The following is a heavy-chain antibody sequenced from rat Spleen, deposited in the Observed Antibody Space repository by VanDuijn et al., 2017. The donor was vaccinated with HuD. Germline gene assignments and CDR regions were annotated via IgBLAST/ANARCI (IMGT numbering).Heavy chain of an antibody. Sequence: QVQLKESGPDLVQPSQTLSLTCTVSGFSLTSYYVNWVRQPTGKGLEWMGVIWTGGSTNYNSALESRLSISRDTSKSQVFLKLNSLQTEDTATYFCARDHFDGYYHVYFDYWGQGVVVTVSS. J-gene: IGHJ2*01. CDR3: ARDHFDGYYHVYFDY. CDR2: IWTGGST. V-gene: IGHV2-43*01. CDR1: GFSLTSYY. D-gene: IGHD1-12*03.